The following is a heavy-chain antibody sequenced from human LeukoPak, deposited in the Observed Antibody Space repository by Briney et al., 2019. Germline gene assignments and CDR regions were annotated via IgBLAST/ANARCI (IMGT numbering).Heavy chain of an antibody. J-gene: IGHJ4*02. V-gene: IGHV3-23*01. CDR1: GFTFSTYT. CDR3: AKSPVSSCRGSFCYPFDY. D-gene: IGHD2-15*01. Sequence: GGSLRLSCAASGFTFSTYTMNWVRQAPGKGLEWVSAISGSDDGTYYADSVKGRFTISRDNSRNTLYLQMNTLRAEDTAVYFCAKSPVSSCRGSFCYPFDYWGQGNLVTVSS. CDR2: ISGSDDGT.